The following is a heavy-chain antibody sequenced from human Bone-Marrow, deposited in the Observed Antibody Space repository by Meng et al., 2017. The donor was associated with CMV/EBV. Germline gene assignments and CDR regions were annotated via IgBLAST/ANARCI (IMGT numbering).Heavy chain of an antibody. D-gene: IGHD2-2*01. CDR3: AKGVCQLPGELDY. CDR2: IYSGGSST. Sequence: GGSLSLSCAASGFTFSDYYMNWVRQAPGKGLGWVSVIYSGGSSTYYADSVKGRFTISRDNSKNTLYLQMNSLRTEDTALYYCAKGVCQLPGELDYWGQGTLVTVSS. V-gene: IGHV3-23*03. J-gene: IGHJ4*02. CDR1: GFTFSDYY.